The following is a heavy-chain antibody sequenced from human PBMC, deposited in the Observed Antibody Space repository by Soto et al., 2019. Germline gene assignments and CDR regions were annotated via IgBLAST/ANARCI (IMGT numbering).Heavy chain of an antibody. CDR3: ARDKGVQLWLWAFDY. CDR1: GFTFSSYS. D-gene: IGHD5-18*01. V-gene: IGHV3-48*01. CDR2: ISSSSSNI. J-gene: IGHJ4*02. Sequence: GGSLRLSCAASGFTFSSYSMNWVRQAPGKGLEWVAVISSSSSNIYYADSVKGRFTISRDNSKNTLYLQMNSLRAEDTAVYYCARDKGVQLWLWAFDYWGQGTLVTVSS.